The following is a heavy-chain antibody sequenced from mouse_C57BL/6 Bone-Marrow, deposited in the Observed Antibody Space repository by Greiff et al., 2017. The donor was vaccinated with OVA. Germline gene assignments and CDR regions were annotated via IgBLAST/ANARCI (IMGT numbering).Heavy chain of an antibody. D-gene: IGHD1-1*01. CDR3: ARYPYYYEYYFDY. CDR1: GYAFSSSW. J-gene: IGHJ2*01. Sequence: QVQLQQSGPELVKPGASVKISCKASGYAFSSSWMNWVKQRPGKGLEWIGRIYPGDGDTNYNEKFKGKATLTADKSSSTAYLHLSSLTSEDAEVYVCARYPYYYEYYFDYWGKGTTLTVSS. V-gene: IGHV1-82*01. CDR2: IYPGDGDT.